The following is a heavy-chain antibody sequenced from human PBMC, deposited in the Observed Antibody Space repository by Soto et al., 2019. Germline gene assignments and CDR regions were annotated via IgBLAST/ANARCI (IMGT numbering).Heavy chain of an antibody. D-gene: IGHD1-26*01. CDR1: GFSFSDYY. Sequence: PGGSLRLSCAASGFSFSDYYMAWNRQAPGRGLEWVSYISGKSDYTHDADSVKGRFSISRDNGKNLLYLQMNSLRAEDTAVYYCARVNPGASGISEYWGHGTLVTVSS. J-gene: IGHJ4*01. CDR3: ARVNPGASGISEY. CDR2: ISGKSDYT. V-gene: IGHV3-11*06.